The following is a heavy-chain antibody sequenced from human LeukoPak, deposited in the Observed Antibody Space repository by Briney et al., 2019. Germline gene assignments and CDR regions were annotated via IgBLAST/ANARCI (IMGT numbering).Heavy chain of an antibody. J-gene: IGHJ4*02. CDR1: GFTFSSYG. CDR3: AREPHSYYDFWSGFTNRGAYFDY. D-gene: IGHD3-3*01. Sequence: PGGSLRLSCAASGFTFSSYGMHWVRQAPGKGLEWVAVIWYDGSNKYYSYSVKCRFTISRDNSKNTLYLQMNSLSAEDTAVYYCAREPHSYYDFWSGFTNRGAYFDYWGQGTLVTVSS. CDR2: IWYDGSNK. V-gene: IGHV3-33*01.